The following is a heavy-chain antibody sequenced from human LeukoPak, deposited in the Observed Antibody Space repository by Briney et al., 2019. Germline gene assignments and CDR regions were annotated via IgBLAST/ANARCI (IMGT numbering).Heavy chain of an antibody. CDR2: INPNSGGT. CDR1: GYTFTGYY. V-gene: IGHV1-2*02. D-gene: IGHD1-26*01. Sequence: GASVNVSCKASGYTFTGYYLYWVRQAPGQRLEWLGWINPNSGGTNYAQKFQGRVTMTRDTSISTAYVELSRLRSDDTAVYYCARATFTGSWYYFDYWGQGTLVTVSS. CDR3: ARATFTGSWYYFDY. J-gene: IGHJ4*02.